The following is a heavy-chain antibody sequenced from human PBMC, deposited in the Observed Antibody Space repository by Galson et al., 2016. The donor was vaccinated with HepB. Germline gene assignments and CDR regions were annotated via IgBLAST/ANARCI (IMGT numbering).Heavy chain of an antibody. CDR3: AKDLNVFGVLTKYGYNYYGMDV. Sequence: SLRLSCAASGFAFSNFGMHWVRQAPGKGLEWVAVVSFDETNKYYEDSVKGRFTISRDNSKKILFLQMKSLRTEDTAVYFCAKDLNVFGVLTKYGYNYYGMDVWGKGTAVTVSS. CDR2: VSFDETNK. V-gene: IGHV3-30*18. CDR1: GFAFSNFG. D-gene: IGHD3-3*01. J-gene: IGHJ6*04.